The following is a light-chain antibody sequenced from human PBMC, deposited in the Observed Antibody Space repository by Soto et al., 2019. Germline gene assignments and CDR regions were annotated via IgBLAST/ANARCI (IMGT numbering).Light chain of an antibody. CDR1: QSVSSN. V-gene: IGKV3-15*01. CDR3: QQYNNWPLT. Sequence: EIVMTQSPATLSVSPGERATLSCRASQSVSSNLAWYQQKPGQAPRLLIYGASTRATGIPARFSGSGSGTEFTHTISSLQPEDFAVYYRQQYNNWPLTFGGGTKVEIK. J-gene: IGKJ4*01. CDR2: GAS.